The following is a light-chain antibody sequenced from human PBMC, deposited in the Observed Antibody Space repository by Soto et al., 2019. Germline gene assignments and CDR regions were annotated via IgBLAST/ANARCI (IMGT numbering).Light chain of an antibody. CDR1: RSNIGSNS. CDR2: RTD. J-gene: IGLJ3*02. Sequence: QAVLTQPPSASGAPGQRVTISCSGSRSNIGSNSVYWYQQFPGTAPKLLIYRTDQRPSGVPDRFSGSKSGTSGSLAISGLRSEDEADYYCAAWDDSLSGRVFGGGTKVTVL. V-gene: IGLV1-47*01. CDR3: AAWDDSLSGRV.